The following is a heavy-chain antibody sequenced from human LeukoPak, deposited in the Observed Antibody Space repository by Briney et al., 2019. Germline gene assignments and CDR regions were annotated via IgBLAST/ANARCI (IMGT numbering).Heavy chain of an antibody. CDR2: INPSGGST. CDR3: AREYYDPNWFDP. D-gene: IGHD3-3*01. Sequence: ASVKDSCKASGYTFTSYYMHWVRQAPGQGLEWMGIINPSGGSTSYAQKFQGRVTMTRDTSTSTVYMELSSLRSEDTAVYYCAREYYDPNWFDPWRQGTLVTVSS. CDR1: GYTFTSYY. J-gene: IGHJ5*02. V-gene: IGHV1-46*03.